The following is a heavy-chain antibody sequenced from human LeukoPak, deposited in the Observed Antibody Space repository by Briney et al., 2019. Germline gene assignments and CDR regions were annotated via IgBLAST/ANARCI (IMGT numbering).Heavy chain of an antibody. CDR3: ARDYTSSSRYYYYMDV. CDR1: GFTFSSYN. V-gene: IGHV3-21*01. Sequence: GGSLRLSCAASGFTFSSYNMNWVRQAPGKGLQWVSVISSTSNYIYYADSVRGRFIISRGNAKNSLYLYMNSLRAEDTAVYYCARDYTSSSRYYYYMDVWGKGTTVTVSS. CDR2: ISSTSNYI. J-gene: IGHJ6*03. D-gene: IGHD6-6*01.